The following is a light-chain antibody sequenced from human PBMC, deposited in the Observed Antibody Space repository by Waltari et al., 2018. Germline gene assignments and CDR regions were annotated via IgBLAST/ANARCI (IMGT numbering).Light chain of an antibody. Sequence: QSALTQPASVSGSPGQSITISCTGTSNDVGVYNYVSWYQHLPGKAPTLIIYDVSRWPSGVSNRFSGSKSGNTASLTISGLQAEDEADYYCSSYTNTNTLVFGGGTKVTVL. CDR1: SNDVGVYNY. CDR3: SSYTNTNTLV. CDR2: DVS. V-gene: IGLV2-14*03. J-gene: IGLJ2*01.